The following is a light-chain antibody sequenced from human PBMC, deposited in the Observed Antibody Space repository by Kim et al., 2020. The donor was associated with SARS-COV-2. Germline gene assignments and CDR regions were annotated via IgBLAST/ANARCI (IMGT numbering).Light chain of an antibody. V-gene: IGLV1-51*01. J-gene: IGLJ3*02. CDR2: DDV. Sequence: QSALTQPPSISAAPGQSVTVSCSGSETNIGNSYDSWYQQRPRTATTVVIYDDVDHPPDVPARFSACKSATKATLAITSLRSEDEADDYCCTWDSDLGTLVFGGGTKVTVL. CDR1: ETNIGNSY. CDR3: CTWDSDLGTLV.